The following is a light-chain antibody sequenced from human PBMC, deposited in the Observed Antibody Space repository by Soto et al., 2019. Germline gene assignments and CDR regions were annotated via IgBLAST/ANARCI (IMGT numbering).Light chain of an antibody. Sequence: QSVLTQPPSVSGAPGQRVTISCTGSSSNIGAGYDVHWYQQFPGTAPKLLIYGNNNRPSGVPDRFSGSKSGTSASLAITGLQAEDEADYYCQSYDSSVSPVVFGGGTKVTVL. CDR2: GNN. CDR3: QSYDSSVSPVV. J-gene: IGLJ2*01. CDR1: SSNIGAGYD. V-gene: IGLV1-40*01.